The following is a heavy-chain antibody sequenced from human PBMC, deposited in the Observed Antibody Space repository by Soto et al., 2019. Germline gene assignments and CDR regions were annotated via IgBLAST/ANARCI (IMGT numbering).Heavy chain of an antibody. CDR1: GFTFSSYG. J-gene: IGHJ4*02. CDR2: ISYDGSNK. D-gene: IGHD6-13*01. CDR3: AKSIAAAHFDY. Sequence: SLRLSCAASGFTFSSYGMHWVRQAPGKGLEWVAVISYDGSNKYYADSVKGRFTISRDNSKNTLYLQMNSLRAEDTAVYYCAKSIAAAHFDYWGQGTLVTVSS. V-gene: IGHV3-30*18.